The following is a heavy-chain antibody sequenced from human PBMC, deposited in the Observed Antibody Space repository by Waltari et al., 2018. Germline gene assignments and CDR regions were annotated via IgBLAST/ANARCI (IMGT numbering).Heavy chain of an antibody. V-gene: IGHV1-2*02. J-gene: IGHJ4*02. CDR3: ARESYSSSHRRGFDY. Sequence: QVRLVQSGAEVKKPGTSVKISCKASGYTFSGYYIHWVRQAPGQGLEWMGGINPNSGDTNYAQKFQGRVTMTRDTSITTAYMELSRLRSDDTAVYYCARESYSSSHRRGFDYWGQGTLVTLSS. CDR1: GYTFSGYY. D-gene: IGHD6-6*01. CDR2: INPNSGDT.